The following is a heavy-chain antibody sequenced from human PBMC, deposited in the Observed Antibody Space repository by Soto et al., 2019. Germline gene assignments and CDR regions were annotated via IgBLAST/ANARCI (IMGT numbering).Heavy chain of an antibody. D-gene: IGHD5-18*01. CDR3: ARADTAMAAYDY. Sequence: GGSLRLSCAASGFTFSSYAMSWVHQAPGKGLEWVSAISGSGGSTYYADSVKGRFTISRDNSKNTLYLQMNSLRAEDTAVYYCARADTAMAAYDYWGQGTLVTVSS. J-gene: IGHJ4*02. V-gene: IGHV3-23*01. CDR1: GFTFSSYA. CDR2: ISGSGGST.